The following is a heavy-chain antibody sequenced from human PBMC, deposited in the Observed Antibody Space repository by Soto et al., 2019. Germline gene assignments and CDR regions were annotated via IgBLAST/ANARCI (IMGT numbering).Heavy chain of an antibody. J-gene: IGHJ3*02. V-gene: IGHV3-21*01. CDR3: AVPFDYYDSSGYYSPAFDI. CDR1: GFTFSSYS. CDR2: ISSSSSYI. Sequence: GGSLRLSCAASGFTFSSYSMNWFRQAPGKGLEWVSSISSSSSYIYYADSVKGRFTISRDNAKNSLYLQMNSLRAEDTAVYYCAVPFDYYDSSGYYSPAFDIWGQGTMVTVSS. D-gene: IGHD3-22*01.